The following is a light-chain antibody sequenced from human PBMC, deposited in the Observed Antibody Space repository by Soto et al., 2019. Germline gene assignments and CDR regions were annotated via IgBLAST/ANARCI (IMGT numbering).Light chain of an antibody. CDR3: QQYNNWAWT. Sequence: EIVMTQSPATLSVSPGERATLSCSASQSVSSNLAWYQQRPGQAPRLLIYGASTRATGIPARFSGGQSGTEFTLNISGLQSEDFEVNCSQQYNNWAWTFGQAAKVEIK. J-gene: IGKJ1*01. CDR1: QSVSSN. V-gene: IGKV3-15*01. CDR2: GAS.